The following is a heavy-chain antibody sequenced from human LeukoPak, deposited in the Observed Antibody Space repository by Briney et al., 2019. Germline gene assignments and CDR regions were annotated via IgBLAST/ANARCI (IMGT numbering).Heavy chain of an antibody. Sequence: ASVKVSCKASGYTFTDSLLHWVRQAPGQGLEWMAWIHRNDGGTYSAQKFQGRVTTARDTSINTAYMELSGLTSDDRAVYYCARGGLGGGSDAFDLWGQGTMVIVSS. J-gene: IGHJ3*01. CDR1: GYTFTDSL. V-gene: IGHV1-2*02. CDR3: ARGGLGGGSDAFDL. CDR2: IHRNDGGT. D-gene: IGHD3-16*01.